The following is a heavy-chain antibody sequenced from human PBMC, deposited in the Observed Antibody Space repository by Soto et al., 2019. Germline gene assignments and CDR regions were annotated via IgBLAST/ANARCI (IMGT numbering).Heavy chain of an antibody. D-gene: IGHD3-22*01. Sequence: GGSLRLSCAASGFTFSSYGMHWVRQAPGKGLEWVAVISYDGSNKYYADSVKGRFTISRDNSKNTLYLQMNSLRAEDTAVYYCAKSTSYYYDTNTEYGMDVWGQGTTVTVSS. CDR2: ISYDGSNK. J-gene: IGHJ6*02. V-gene: IGHV3-30*18. CDR3: AKSTSYYYDTNTEYGMDV. CDR1: GFTFSSYG.